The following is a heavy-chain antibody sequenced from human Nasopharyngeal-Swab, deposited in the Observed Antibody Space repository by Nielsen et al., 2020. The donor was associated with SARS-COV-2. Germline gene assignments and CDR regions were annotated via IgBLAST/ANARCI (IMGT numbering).Heavy chain of an antibody. J-gene: IGHJ4*02. D-gene: IGHD3-22*01. CDR3: ARGSTYYYDSTLSEIDY. V-gene: IGHV4-30-4*08. CDR2: IYYSGST. CDR1: GGSISSGDYY. Sequence: TLSLTCTVPGGSISSGDYYWSGIRQPPGKGREWIGYIYYSGSTYYNPSLKSRVTISVDTSKNQFSLKLSSVTAADTAVYYCARGSTYYYDSTLSEIDYWGQGTLVTVSS.